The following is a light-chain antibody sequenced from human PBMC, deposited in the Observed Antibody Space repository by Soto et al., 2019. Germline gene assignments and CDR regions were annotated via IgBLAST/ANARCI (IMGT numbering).Light chain of an antibody. J-gene: IGKJ1*01. CDR2: GAS. CDR1: QSVSSSY. Sequence: EILLTQSPGTLSLSPGERATLSCRASQSVSSSYLSWYQLKPGQAPRLLIYGASSRATGIPDRFSGSGSGTDFTLTISRLEPEDFAVYYCQQYGYSFRAFGPGTKV. CDR3: QQYGYSFRA. V-gene: IGKV3-20*01.